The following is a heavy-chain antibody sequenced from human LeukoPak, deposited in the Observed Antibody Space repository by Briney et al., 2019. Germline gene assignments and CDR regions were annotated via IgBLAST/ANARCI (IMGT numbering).Heavy chain of an antibody. Sequence: ASVKVSCKGSGYTFTGYYMQWVRQAPGQELEWMGWINPNSGGTNYAQKFQGWVTMTRDTSISTAYMELSRLRSDDTAVYYWARDPSRGWYRGWVNYFDYWGQGSLVTVSS. CDR2: INPNSGGT. V-gene: IGHV1-2*04. J-gene: IGHJ4*02. D-gene: IGHD6-19*01. CDR3: ARDPSRGWYRGWVNYFDY. CDR1: GYTFTGYY.